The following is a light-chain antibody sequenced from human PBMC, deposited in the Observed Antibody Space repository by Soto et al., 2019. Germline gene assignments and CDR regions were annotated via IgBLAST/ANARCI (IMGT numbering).Light chain of an antibody. CDR3: ASKTSSTVVI. Sequence: QSALTQPASVSGSPGQSISISCTGTSGDVGGSNYVSWYQQHPGTAPKLIIYDVNDRPSGISSRFSGSKSGSMASLTISGLQAEDEAHYYCASKTSSTVVIFGGGTKVTVL. J-gene: IGLJ2*01. CDR1: SGDVGGSNY. V-gene: IGLV2-14*03. CDR2: DVN.